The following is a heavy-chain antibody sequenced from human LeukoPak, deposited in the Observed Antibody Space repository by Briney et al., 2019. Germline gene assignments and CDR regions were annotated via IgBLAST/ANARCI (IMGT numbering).Heavy chain of an antibody. Sequence: PGGSLRLSCSVSGFTFSSYAMHWVRQAPGKGLEYVSVIRSDGVDVYYTDSVKGRFIISRDNSKNTLYLQMSSLRAEDTAVYYCVKDLNGTWSFDYWGQGTLVTVSS. CDR1: GFTFSSYA. V-gene: IGHV3-64D*06. J-gene: IGHJ4*02. CDR2: IRSDGVDV. D-gene: IGHD2-8*01. CDR3: VKDLNGTWSFDY.